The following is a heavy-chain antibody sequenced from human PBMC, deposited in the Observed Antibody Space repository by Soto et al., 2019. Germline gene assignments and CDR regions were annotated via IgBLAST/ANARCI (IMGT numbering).Heavy chain of an antibody. V-gene: IGHV4-61*01. CDR3: ARDLYSWNEDAFYAMHV. Sequence: WDTLSLTCTVSGDSVSSETHYWNWIRQPPGKGLDWIGYIYYTGSTNYNPALKSRVLMSVSTSRNKFSVTLTSVTAADTGVYYCARDLYSWNEDAFYAMHVSGRGITLTV. D-gene: IGHD1-1*01. J-gene: IGHJ6*02. CDR1: GDSVSSETHY. CDR2: IYYTGST.